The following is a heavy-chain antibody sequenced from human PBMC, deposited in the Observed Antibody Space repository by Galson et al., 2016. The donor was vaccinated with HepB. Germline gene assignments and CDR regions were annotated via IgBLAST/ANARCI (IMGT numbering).Heavy chain of an antibody. J-gene: IGHJ4*02. D-gene: IGHD6-19*01. Sequence: SLRLSCAASGFTFSNYGMHWARQAPGKGLEWVSSITGGGGTYYANSVKGRFTVSRDNSKNTLYLQMNSLSVEDTAVYYCAKDSGSGWYGDYLDYWGQGTLVTVAS. CDR2: ITGGGGT. CDR1: GFTFSNYG. CDR3: AKDSGSGWYGDYLDY. V-gene: IGHV3-23*01.